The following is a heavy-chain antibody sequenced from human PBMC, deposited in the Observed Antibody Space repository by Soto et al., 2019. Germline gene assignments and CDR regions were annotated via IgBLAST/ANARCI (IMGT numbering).Heavy chain of an antibody. CDR2: IYYSGST. CDR3: ARGPAPAVATYYYYYGMDV. D-gene: IGHD1-26*01. V-gene: IGHV4-59*01. Sequence: PSETLSLTCTVSGGSISSYYWSWIRQPPGKGLEWIGYIYYSGSTNYNPSLKSRVTISVDTSKNQFSLKLSSVTAADTAVYYCARGPAPAVATYYYYYGMDVWGQGTTVTVSS. CDR1: GGSISSYY. J-gene: IGHJ6*02.